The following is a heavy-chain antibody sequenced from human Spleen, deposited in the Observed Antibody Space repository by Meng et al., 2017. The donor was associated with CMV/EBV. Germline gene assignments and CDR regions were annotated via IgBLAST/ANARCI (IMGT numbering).Heavy chain of an antibody. CDR3: GRVPGWTRIWVDY. V-gene: IGHV3-21*01. J-gene: IGHJ4*02. D-gene: IGHD3-16*01. CDR2: ISSSSSYI. CDR1: GFTFSSYS. Sequence: GESLKISCAASGFTFSSYSMNWVRQAPGKGLEWVSSISSSSSYIYYADSVKGRFTISRDNAKNSLYLQMNSLRAEDTAVYYCGRVPGWTRIWVDYWGQGTLVTVSS.